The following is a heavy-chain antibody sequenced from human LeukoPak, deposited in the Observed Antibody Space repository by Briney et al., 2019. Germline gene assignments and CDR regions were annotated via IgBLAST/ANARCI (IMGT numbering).Heavy chain of an antibody. CDR2: ISYDGSNN. CDR1: GFNFSNYA. CDR3: ARSLATSYYYMDV. Sequence: PGGSLRLSCAASGFNFSNYAMHWVRQAPGKGLEWVAVISYDGSNNYYADSVKGRFTISRDNSKNTLYLQMSSLRAEDTAVYYCARSLATSYYYMDVWGKGTTVTVSS. J-gene: IGHJ6*03. D-gene: IGHD5-12*01. V-gene: IGHV3-30*04.